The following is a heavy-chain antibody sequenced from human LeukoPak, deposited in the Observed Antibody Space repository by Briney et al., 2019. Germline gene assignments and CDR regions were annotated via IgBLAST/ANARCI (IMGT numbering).Heavy chain of an antibody. CDR2: FDPEDGET. D-gene: IGHD5-12*01. CDR1: GYTLTELS. J-gene: IGHJ4*02. CDR3: ATVCSGYEGEQLVDTYYDY. V-gene: IGHV1-24*01. Sequence: ASVKVSCKVSGYTLTELSMHWVRQAPGKGLEWMGGFDPEDGETIYAQKFQGRVTMTEDTSTDTACMELSSLRSEDTAVYYCATVCSGYEGEQLVDTYYDYWGQGTLVTVSS.